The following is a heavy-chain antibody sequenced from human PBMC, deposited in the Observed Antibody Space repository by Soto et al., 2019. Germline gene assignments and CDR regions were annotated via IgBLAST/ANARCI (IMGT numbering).Heavy chain of an antibody. J-gene: IGHJ4*02. CDR3: ARGKYGDYAADY. V-gene: IGHV3-48*02. D-gene: IGHD4-17*01. Sequence: EVQLVESGGGLVQPGGSLRLSCAASGFTFTTYSMNWVRQAPGKGLEWVSYISSSGSTIYYADSVKGRFTISRDNAKNSLYLQMNSLRDEDTAVYYCARGKYGDYAADYWGQGTLVSGSS. CDR1: GFTFTTYS. CDR2: ISSSGSTI.